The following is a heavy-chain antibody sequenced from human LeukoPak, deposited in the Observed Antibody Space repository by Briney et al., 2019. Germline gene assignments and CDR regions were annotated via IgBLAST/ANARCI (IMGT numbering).Heavy chain of an antibody. CDR2: ISDSGSST. CDR1: GFTFSSYA. D-gene: IGHD6-19*01. CDR3: TKDHGFYGSGWHLLFDH. J-gene: IGHJ4*02. V-gene: IGHV3-23*01. Sequence: GGSLRLSCAASGFTFSSYAMSWVRQAPGKGLEWVSTISDSGSSTYYTDSVKGRFTFSRDNSKNTLHLQMNSLRAEDTAVYYCTKDHGFYGSGWHLLFDHWGQGTLVTVTP.